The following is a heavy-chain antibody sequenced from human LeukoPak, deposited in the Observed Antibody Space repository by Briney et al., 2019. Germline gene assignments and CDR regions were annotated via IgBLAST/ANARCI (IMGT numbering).Heavy chain of an antibody. Sequence: SETLSLTCTVSGGSISSGDYYWSWIRQPPGKGLEWIGYTYYSGSTYYNPSLKSRVTISVDTSKNQFSLKLSSVTAADTAVYYCARGVWSGPYYYYYMDVWGKGTTVTVSS. V-gene: IGHV4-30-4*08. CDR2: TYYSGST. J-gene: IGHJ6*03. CDR3: ARGVWSGPYYYYYMDV. D-gene: IGHD3-3*01. CDR1: GGSISSGDYY.